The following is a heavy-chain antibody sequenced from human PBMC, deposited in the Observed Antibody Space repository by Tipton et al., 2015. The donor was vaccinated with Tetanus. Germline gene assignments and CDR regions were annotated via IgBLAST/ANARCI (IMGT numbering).Heavy chain of an antibody. V-gene: IGHV4-31*03. J-gene: IGHJ4*02. CDR3: ARGLPREPFYLDY. CDR1: GASINAGGYL. D-gene: IGHD1-26*01. CDR2: IYYTELT. Sequence: SLTCTVSGASINAGGYLWTWVRQHPGKGLEWIGNIYYTELTSYTPSLNSRVSIPVDTSKNQFSLRLTSVTAADTAVYFCARGLPREPFYLDYWGQGKQVTVSS.